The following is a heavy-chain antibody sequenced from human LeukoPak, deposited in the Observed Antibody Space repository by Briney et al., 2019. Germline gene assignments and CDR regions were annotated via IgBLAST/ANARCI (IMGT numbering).Heavy chain of an antibody. CDR2: INPNSGGT. CDR3: ASGSEYSSSSVY. D-gene: IGHD6-6*01. Sequence: ASVKVSCKASGYTFTGYYMHWVRQAPGQGLEWMGWINPNSGGTNYAQKFQGRVTMTRDTSISTAYMELSSLRSYDTALYYCASGSEYSSSSVYWGQGPLVTVSS. J-gene: IGHJ4*02. V-gene: IGHV1-2*02. CDR1: GYTFTGYY.